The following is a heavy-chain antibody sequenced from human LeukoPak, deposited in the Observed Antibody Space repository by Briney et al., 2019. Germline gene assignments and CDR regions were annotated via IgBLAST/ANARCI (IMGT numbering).Heavy chain of an antibody. Sequence: GESLKISCKGSGFTFSSYWIGWVRQMPGKGLEWMGILYPSDSDTRYSPSFQGQVTISADKSISTAYLQWRSLKASDTPMYYCARGYNWNDEGFVLWGQGTLVTVSS. D-gene: IGHD1-1*01. CDR1: GFTFSSYW. CDR3: ARGYNWNDEGFVL. V-gene: IGHV5-51*01. J-gene: IGHJ4*02. CDR2: LYPSDSDT.